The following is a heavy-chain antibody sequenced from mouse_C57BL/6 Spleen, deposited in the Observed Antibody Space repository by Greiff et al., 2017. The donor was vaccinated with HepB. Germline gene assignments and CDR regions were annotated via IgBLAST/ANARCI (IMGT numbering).Heavy chain of an antibody. J-gene: IGHJ2*01. D-gene: IGHD2-12*01. CDR2: ISYDGSN. Sequence: VQLKESGPGLVKPSQSLSLTCSVTGYSITSGYYWNWIRQFPGNKLEWMGYISYDGSNNYNPSLKNRISITRDTSKNQFFLKLNSVTTEDTATYYCARDWSLRLGYVDYWGKGTTLTVSS. CDR1: GYSITSGYY. CDR3: ARDWSLRLGYVDY. V-gene: IGHV3-6*01.